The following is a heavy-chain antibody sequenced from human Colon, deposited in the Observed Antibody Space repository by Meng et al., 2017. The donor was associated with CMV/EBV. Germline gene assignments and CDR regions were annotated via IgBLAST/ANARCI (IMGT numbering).Heavy chain of an antibody. CDR3: ARVVAVVPLAHPTRYYFYAMDV. V-gene: IGHV3-21*01. Sequence: GGSLRLSCAASGFTFSSYGMYWVRQAPGKGLEWVSSISYDSGYIYYADSVKGRFTISRDDAKKSLYLQMNSLRAEDTAVYYCARVVAVVPLAHPTRYYFYAMDVWGQGTTVTVSS. CDR1: GFTFSSYG. D-gene: IGHD2-15*01. J-gene: IGHJ6*02. CDR2: ISYDSGYI.